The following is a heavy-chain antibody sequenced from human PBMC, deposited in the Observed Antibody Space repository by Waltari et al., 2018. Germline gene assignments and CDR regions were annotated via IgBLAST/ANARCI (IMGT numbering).Heavy chain of an antibody. Sequence: QVQLQESGPGLVKPSQTLSLTCIVSGGPLRSGRYYWSWIRQHPGKALEWIGYIHHSGGTLYNPSLESRATIRVDTSKNQLSLRLNSVSAADTAVYYCARQLNPRAPYFDLWGQGALVTVAS. CDR1: GGPLRSGRYY. CDR3: ARQLNPRAPYFDL. J-gene: IGHJ4*02. CDR2: IHHSGGT. V-gene: IGHV4-31*03.